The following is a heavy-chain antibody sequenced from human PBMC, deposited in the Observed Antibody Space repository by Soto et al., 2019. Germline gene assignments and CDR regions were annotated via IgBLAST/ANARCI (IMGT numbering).Heavy chain of an antibody. Sequence: QVQLVQSGAEVKKPGASVKVSCKASGYTFTTYVITWVRQAPGQGLEWMGWISAYSGNTNYAQKLQGRLTVTTDTSTTTAYMDLRSLGSDDTAVDYCARVVKAGDYGDYGRYYFDYWGHGPLVTVSS. V-gene: IGHV1-18*04. CDR1: GYTFTTYV. CDR2: ISAYSGNT. J-gene: IGHJ4*01. CDR3: ARVVKAGDYGDYGRYYFDY. D-gene: IGHD4-17*01.